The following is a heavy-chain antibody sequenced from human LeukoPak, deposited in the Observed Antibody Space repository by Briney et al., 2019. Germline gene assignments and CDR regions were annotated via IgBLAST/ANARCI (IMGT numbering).Heavy chain of an antibody. CDR3: ARGRGYGDYERNWFDP. V-gene: IGHV4-34*01. D-gene: IGHD4-17*01. Sequence: PGGSLRLSCAASGFIFSNYAMSWVRQPPGKGLEWIGEINHSGSTNYNPSLKSRVTISVDTSKNQFSLKLSSVSAADTAVYYCARGRGYGDYERNWFDPWGQGTLVTVSS. CDR1: GFIFSNYA. CDR2: INHSGST. J-gene: IGHJ5*02.